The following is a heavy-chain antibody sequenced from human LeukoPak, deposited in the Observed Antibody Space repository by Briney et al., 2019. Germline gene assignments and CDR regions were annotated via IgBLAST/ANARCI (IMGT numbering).Heavy chain of an antibody. J-gene: IGHJ4*02. D-gene: IGHD5-24*01. CDR3: ANGYNYRCDY. V-gene: IGHV3-23*01. CDR1: GFTFSSYA. CDR2: ISAGGGST. Sequence: PGGSLRLSCAASGFTFSSYAMSWVRQAPGKGLEWVSAISAGGGSTYYADSVKGRFTISRDNSKNTLYLQINSLRAEDTAVYYCANGYNYRCDYWGQGTLVTVSS.